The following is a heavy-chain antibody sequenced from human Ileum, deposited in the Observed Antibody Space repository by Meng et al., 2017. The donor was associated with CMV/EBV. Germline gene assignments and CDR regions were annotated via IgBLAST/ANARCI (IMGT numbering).Heavy chain of an antibody. CDR2: ITGSGDII. CDR3: ARGNYGFDY. D-gene: IGHD4-17*01. V-gene: IGHV3-11*01. Sequence: LRLAFAASGFPFVAYYMAWVRQAPGKGLEWVSYITGSGDIIYYADSVKGRFTISRDNAKSSLYLEINSLRAEDTAVYYCARGNYGFDYWGQGTLVTVSS. CDR1: GFPFVAYY. J-gene: IGHJ4*02.